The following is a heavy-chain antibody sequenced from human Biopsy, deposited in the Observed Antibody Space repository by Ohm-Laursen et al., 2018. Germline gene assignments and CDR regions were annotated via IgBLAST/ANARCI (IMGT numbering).Heavy chain of an antibody. J-gene: IGHJ4*02. D-gene: IGHD2-15*01. Sequence: AASVKVSCKASGGTVSSYGISWVRQAPGQGLEWMGGIIPIFGIANYAQELQGRVTITADESTSTAYMELSSLRSEDTAVYYCARHLLGGGAYYDYWGQGTLVTVSS. CDR1: GGTVSSYG. CDR2: IIPIFGIA. V-gene: IGHV1-69*13. CDR3: ARHLLGGGAYYDY.